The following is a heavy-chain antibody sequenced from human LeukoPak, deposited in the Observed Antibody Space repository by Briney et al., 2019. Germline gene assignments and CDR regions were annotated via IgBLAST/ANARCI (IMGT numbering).Heavy chain of an antibody. CDR2: INPNSGDT. D-gene: IGHD3-22*01. Sequence: ASVKVSCKASGYSFTGYYMHWVRQAPGQGPEWMGWINPNSGDTKYAQKFQGRVTMTRDTSISTAYMELSRLRSDDTAVYYCVRADLVYHYDNSGYNGDYWGQGTLVTVSS. CDR1: GYSFTGYY. CDR3: VRADLVYHYDNSGYNGDY. V-gene: IGHV1-2*02. J-gene: IGHJ4*02.